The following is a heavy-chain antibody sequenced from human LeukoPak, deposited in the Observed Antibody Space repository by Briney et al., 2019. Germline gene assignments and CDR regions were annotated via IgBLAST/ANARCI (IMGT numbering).Heavy chain of an antibody. CDR1: GDSVSSSITT. CDR2: TYYRSKWYN. J-gene: IGHJ4*02. D-gene: IGHD1-14*01. Sequence: SQTLSVTCAISGDSVSSSITTWNWIRQSPSRGLEWLGRTYYRSKWYNDYAVSVKSRITIHADTSKNLFSLQLNSVTPEDTAVYYCVRNGATTYYFDYWGQGTLVTVSS. CDR3: VRNGATTYYFDY. V-gene: IGHV6-1*01.